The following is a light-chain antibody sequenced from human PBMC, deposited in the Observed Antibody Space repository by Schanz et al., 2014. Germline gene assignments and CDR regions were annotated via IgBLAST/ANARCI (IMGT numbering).Light chain of an antibody. CDR3: QQYNSYSIT. CDR1: QSISSW. CDR2: DAS. J-gene: IGKJ5*01. V-gene: IGKV1-5*01. Sequence: DIQMTQSPSTLSASVGDRVTITCRASQSISSWLAWYQQKPGKAPKVLIYDASSLESGVPSRFSGSGSGTEFTLTISGLQPDDFATYYCQQYNSYSITFGQGTRLDIK.